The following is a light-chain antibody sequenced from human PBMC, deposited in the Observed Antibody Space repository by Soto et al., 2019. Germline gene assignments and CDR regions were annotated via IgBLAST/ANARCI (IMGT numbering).Light chain of an antibody. J-gene: IGKJ2*01. CDR2: AAS. Sequence: DIQLTQSPSFLSASVGDRVTITCRASQGISSYLAWYQQKPGKAPKLLIYAASTLQSGVPSRFSGSGSGTEFTLTISSLQPEDFATYYCQQLNSYPPMYTFGQGTTLEIK. CDR1: QGISSY. V-gene: IGKV1-9*01. CDR3: QQLNSYPPMYT.